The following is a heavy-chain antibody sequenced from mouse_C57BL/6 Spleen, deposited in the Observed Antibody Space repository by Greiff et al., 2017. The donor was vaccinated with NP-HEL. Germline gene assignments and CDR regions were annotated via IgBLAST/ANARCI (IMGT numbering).Heavy chain of an antibody. CDR3: ARSSTGAYYAMDY. V-gene: IGHV1-61*01. CDR1: GYTFTSYW. J-gene: IGHJ4*01. D-gene: IGHD4-1*02. Sequence: QVQLQQSGAELVRPGSSVKLSCKASGYTFTSYWMDWVKQRPGQGLEWIGNIYPSDSETHYNQKFKDKATLTVDKSSSTAYMQLSSLTSEDSAVYYCARSSTGAYYAMDYWGQGTSVTVSS. CDR2: IYPSDSET.